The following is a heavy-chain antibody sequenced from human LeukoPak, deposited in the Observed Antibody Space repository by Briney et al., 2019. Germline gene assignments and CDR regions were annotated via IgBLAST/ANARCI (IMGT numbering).Heavy chain of an antibody. D-gene: IGHD3-22*01. Sequence: GGSLRLSCAASGFSVGDSYMSWVRQAPGKGLEWVSIVYSGGTTNYADSVKGRFTISRDSSKNTLYLHMNSLRAEDTAVYYCARARGYYDRGGYYRHDVFDIWGQGTMVIVSS. J-gene: IGHJ3*02. CDR3: ARARGYYDRGGYYRHDVFDI. CDR1: GFSVGDSY. CDR2: VYSGGTT. V-gene: IGHV3-53*01.